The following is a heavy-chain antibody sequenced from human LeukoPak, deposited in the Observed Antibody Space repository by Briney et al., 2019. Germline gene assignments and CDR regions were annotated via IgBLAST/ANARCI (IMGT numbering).Heavy chain of an antibody. V-gene: IGHV5-51*01. CDR1: GYSFTSYW. Sequence: GESLKISCKGSGYSFTSYWIGWVRQMPGKGLEWMGITYPGDSDTRYSPSFQGQVTISADKSISTAYLQWSSLKASDTAMYYCARQGTPGYYDSSGYYSYWYFDLWGRGTLVTVSS. D-gene: IGHD3-22*01. CDR3: ARQGTPGYYDSSGYYSYWYFDL. CDR2: TYPGDSDT. J-gene: IGHJ2*01.